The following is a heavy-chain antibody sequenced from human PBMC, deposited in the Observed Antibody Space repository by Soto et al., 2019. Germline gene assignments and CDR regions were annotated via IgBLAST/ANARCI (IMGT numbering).Heavy chain of an antibody. V-gene: IGHV1-18*04. Sequence: ASVKVSCKASGYSFISYGINWVRQAPGQGLEWMGWINAYNGYTNYAQKLQGRVTLTADTSTSTAYMELRSLRSDDTAVYFCARDDCTNGVCYIGYWGQGTLVTVSS. J-gene: IGHJ4*02. CDR3: ARDDCTNGVCYIGY. D-gene: IGHD2-8*01. CDR1: GYSFISYG. CDR2: INAYNGYT.